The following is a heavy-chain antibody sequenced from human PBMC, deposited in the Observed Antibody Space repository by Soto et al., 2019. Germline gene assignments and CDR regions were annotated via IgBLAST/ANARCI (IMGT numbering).Heavy chain of an antibody. J-gene: IGHJ6*02. Sequence: SETLSLTCTVSGGSISSSSYYWGWIRQPPGKGLGWIGSIYYSGSTYYNPSLKSRVTISVDTSKNQFSLKLSSVTAADTAVYYCARHAALYDYGWGSYRSYYYYGMDVWGQGNTVTVS. CDR3: ARHAALYDYGWGSYRSYYYYGMDV. D-gene: IGHD3-16*02. CDR1: GGSISSSSYY. CDR2: IYYSGST. V-gene: IGHV4-39*01.